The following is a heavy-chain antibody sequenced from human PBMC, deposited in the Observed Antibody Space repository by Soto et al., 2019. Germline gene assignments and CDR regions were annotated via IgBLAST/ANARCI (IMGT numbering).Heavy chain of an antibody. CDR3: ASDVKCEPDAAFYI. CDR2: ISYDGSNK. CDR1: GFTFSSYA. V-gene: IGHV3-30-3*01. J-gene: IGHJ3*02. Sequence: QVQLVESGGGVVQPGRSLRLSCAASGFTFSSYAMHWVREAAGKGLEWVAVISYDGSNKYYADSVKGRFTISRDNSKNTMYLQMNSLRSEDTAVYYPASDVKCEPDAAFYIWGQAYMLTVSS.